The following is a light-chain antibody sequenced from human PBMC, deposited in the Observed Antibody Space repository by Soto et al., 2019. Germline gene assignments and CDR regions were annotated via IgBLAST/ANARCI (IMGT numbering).Light chain of an antibody. CDR3: QHYGDSSST. V-gene: IGKV3D-20*01. J-gene: IGKJ4*01. Sequence: IVLTQSPGTLSLSPGEVATLSCGASQTITYNFLAWYQQKPGLAPRLLVYDASNRATGIPDRFSGSGSGTDFTLTISTLEPEDFAVDYCQHYGDSSSTFGGGTRVEI. CDR2: DAS. CDR1: QTITYNF.